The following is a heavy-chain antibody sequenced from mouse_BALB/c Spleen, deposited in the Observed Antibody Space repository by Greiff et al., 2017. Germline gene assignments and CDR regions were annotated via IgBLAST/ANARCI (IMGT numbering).Heavy chain of an antibody. CDR1: GFTFSSFG. D-gene: IGHD4-1*01. CDR3: ARRGLGQDWYFDV. J-gene: IGHJ1*01. V-gene: IGHV5-17*02. CDR2: ISSGSSTI. Sequence: EVHLVESGGGLVQPGGSRKLSCAASGFTFSSFGMHWVRQAPEKGLEWVAYISSGSSTIYYADTVKGRFTISRDNPKNTLFLQMTSLRSEDTAMYYCARRGLGQDWYFDVWGAGTTVTVSS.